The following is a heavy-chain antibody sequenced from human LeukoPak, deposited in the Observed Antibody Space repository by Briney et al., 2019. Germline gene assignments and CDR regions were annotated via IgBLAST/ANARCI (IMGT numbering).Heavy chain of an antibody. CDR1: GFTFSSYA. J-gene: IGHJ4*02. D-gene: IGHD3-10*01. V-gene: IGHV3-30*04. Sequence: GGSLRLSCAASGFTFSSYAMHWVRQAPGKRLEWVAVISYDGSNKYYADSVKGRFTISRDNSKNTLYLQMDSLRAEDTAVYYCTRDGYGRITMVRGVAIDYWGQGTLVTVSS. CDR3: TRDGYGRITMVRGVAIDY. CDR2: ISYDGSNK.